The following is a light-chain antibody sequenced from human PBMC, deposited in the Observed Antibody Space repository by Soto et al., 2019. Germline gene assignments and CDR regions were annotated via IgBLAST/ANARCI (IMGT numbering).Light chain of an antibody. J-gene: IGKJ3*01. CDR2: AAS. CDR1: QGIRNY. V-gene: IGKV1-9*01. Sequence: DIQVTQSPSFLSASVGDRVTITCRASQGIRNYLAWYQQKPGKAPNLLIYAASTLQSGVPSRFSGSGSGTEFPLTIGSPQPEGVGPYCCRHINTNRPFSFRPGLKVVIK. CDR3: RHINTNRPFS.